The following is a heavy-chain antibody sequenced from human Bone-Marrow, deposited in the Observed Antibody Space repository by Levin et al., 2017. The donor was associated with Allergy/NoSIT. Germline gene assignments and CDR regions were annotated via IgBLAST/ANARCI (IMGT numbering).Heavy chain of an antibody. Sequence: AGGSLRLSCAASGFTFSSSAMGWVRRAPGKGLEWVSAISTSGGNTYYADSVKGRFTISGDNSKNTMYLQMNSLRAEDTAVYYCAKGTAVATYYFDSWGQGTLVTVSS. CDR1: GFTFSSSA. D-gene: IGHD6-13*01. CDR2: ISTSGGNT. V-gene: IGHV3-23*01. CDR3: AKGTAVATYYFDS. J-gene: IGHJ4*02.